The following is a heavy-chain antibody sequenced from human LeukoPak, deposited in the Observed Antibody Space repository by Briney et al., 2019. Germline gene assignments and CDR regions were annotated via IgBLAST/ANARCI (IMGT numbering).Heavy chain of an antibody. Sequence: GASVKVSCKASGGTFSSYAISWVRQAPGQGLEWMGRVIPILGIANYAQKFQGRVTITADKSTSTAYMELSSLRSEDTAVYYCARSLAVVGTVGGIFDYWGQGTLVTVSS. J-gene: IGHJ4*02. D-gene: IGHD6-19*01. CDR2: VIPILGIA. V-gene: IGHV1-69*04. CDR3: ARSLAVVGTVGGIFDY. CDR1: GGTFSSYA.